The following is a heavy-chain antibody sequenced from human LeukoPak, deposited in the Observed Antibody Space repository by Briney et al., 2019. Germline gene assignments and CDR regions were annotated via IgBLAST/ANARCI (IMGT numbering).Heavy chain of an antibody. Sequence: ASVKVSCKASGYAFTGYYIHWVRQAPGQGREWMGRINPNSGGTNYAQKFQGRVTMTRDTSISTAYMELSRLTSDDTAVYYCAREPMVRDFNWFDPWGQGTLVTVSS. V-gene: IGHV1-2*06. CDR2: INPNSGGT. J-gene: IGHJ5*02. CDR1: GYAFTGYY. D-gene: IGHD3-10*01. CDR3: AREPMVRDFNWFDP.